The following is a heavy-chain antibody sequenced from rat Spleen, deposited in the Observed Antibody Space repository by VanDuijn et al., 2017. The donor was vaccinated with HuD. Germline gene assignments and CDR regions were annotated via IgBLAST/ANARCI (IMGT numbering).Heavy chain of an antibody. CDR1: GFTFSNYW. CDR3: ARQGYYSSYFDY. V-gene: IGHV5-31*01. CDR2: ITNTGGST. Sequence: EVQLVESGGGLVQPGRSLKLSCAASGFTFSNYWMTWIRQAPGKGLEWVASITNTGGSTYYPDSVKGRFTISRDNAKNTQYLRMDSLRSEDSATYYCARQGYYSSYFDYWGQGVMVTVSS. J-gene: IGHJ2*01. D-gene: IGHD1-2*01.